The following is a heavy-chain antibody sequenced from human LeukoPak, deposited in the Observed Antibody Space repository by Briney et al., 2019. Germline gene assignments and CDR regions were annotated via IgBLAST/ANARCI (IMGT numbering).Heavy chain of an antibody. CDR3: ARASWDDSSGYLGY. Sequence: GASVKVSCKASGYAFTGYYMHWVRQAPGQGLEWMGWINPNSGGTNYAQKFQGWVTMTRDTSISTAYMELSRLRSDDTAVYYCARASWDDSSGYLGYWGQGTLVTVSS. J-gene: IGHJ4*02. D-gene: IGHD3-22*01. CDR2: INPNSGGT. CDR1: GYAFTGYY. V-gene: IGHV1-2*04.